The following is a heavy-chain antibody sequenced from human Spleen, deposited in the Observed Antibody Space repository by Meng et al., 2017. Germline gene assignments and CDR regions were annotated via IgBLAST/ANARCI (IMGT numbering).Heavy chain of an antibody. V-gene: IGHV3-48*03. CDR3: AKYSYGLGDYLAS. CDR1: GFTFSSYE. Sequence: GGSLRLSCAASGFTFSSYEMNWVRQAPGKGLEWVSYISSSGSTIYYADSVKGRFAISRHNSKNTLYLQMNSLRAEDTALYYCAKYSYGLGDYLASWGQGAPVTVSS. D-gene: IGHD5-18*01. CDR2: ISSSGSTI. J-gene: IGHJ4*01.